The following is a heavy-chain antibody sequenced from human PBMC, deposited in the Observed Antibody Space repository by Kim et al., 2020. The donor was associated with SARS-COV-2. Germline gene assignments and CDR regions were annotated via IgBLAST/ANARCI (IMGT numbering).Heavy chain of an antibody. Sequence: ASVKVSCKASGYTFTHYGINWLRQAPGQGFEWLGWINPNTGNPTYAQGLTGRFVFFLDTSVSTAYLQINSLKAEDTAVYHCVRVDGHHYDXSGYXXRGPLHSYSYXXXDVWGQGTXVXVSS. CDR2: INPNTGNP. J-gene: IGHJ6*02. V-gene: IGHV7-4-1*02. D-gene: IGHD3-22*01. CDR1: GYTFTHYG. CDR3: VRVDGHHYDXSGYXXRGPLHSYSYXXXDV.